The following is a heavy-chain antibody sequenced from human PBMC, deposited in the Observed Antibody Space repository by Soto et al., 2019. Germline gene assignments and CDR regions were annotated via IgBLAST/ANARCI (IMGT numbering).Heavy chain of an antibody. Sequence: GASVKVSCKASGYTFTGYYMHWVRQAPGQGLEWMGWINPNSGGPNYAQKFQGWVTMTRDTSISTAYMELSRLRSDDTAVYYCARGYSSSWYYYYYGMDVWGQGTTVTVSS. V-gene: IGHV1-2*04. J-gene: IGHJ6*02. CDR1: GYTFTGYY. CDR2: INPNSGGP. D-gene: IGHD6-13*01. CDR3: ARGYSSSWYYYYYGMDV.